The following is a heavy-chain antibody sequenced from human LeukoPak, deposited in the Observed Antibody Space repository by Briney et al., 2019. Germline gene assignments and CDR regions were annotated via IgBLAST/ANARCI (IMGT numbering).Heavy chain of an antibody. Sequence: PGGSLRLSCAASGFTFSSYAMHWVRQAPGKGLEWVAVISYDGSNKYYADSVKGRFTISRDNSKNTLYLQMNSLRAEDTAVYYCARAVLYCSGGSCYSDYYYGMDVWGQGTTVTVSS. J-gene: IGHJ6*02. D-gene: IGHD2-15*01. V-gene: IGHV3-30-3*01. CDR2: ISYDGSNK. CDR1: GFTFSSYA. CDR3: ARAVLYCSGGSCYSDYYYGMDV.